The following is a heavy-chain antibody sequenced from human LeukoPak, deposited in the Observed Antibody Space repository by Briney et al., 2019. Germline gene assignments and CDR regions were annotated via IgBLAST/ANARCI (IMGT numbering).Heavy chain of an antibody. D-gene: IGHD5-18*01. V-gene: IGHV5-10-1*01. CDR1: GYILTAFR. Sequence: GESLRISWQASGYILTAFRISWVRQTPSQGPESMGKIDPYDSNTNYSPSFQGHVTISADRSISTAYLQWSSVKASDTAMYFCARTGGYNYGPGDYWGQGTLVTVSS. J-gene: IGHJ4*02. CDR2: IDPYDSNT. CDR3: ARTGGYNYGPGDY.